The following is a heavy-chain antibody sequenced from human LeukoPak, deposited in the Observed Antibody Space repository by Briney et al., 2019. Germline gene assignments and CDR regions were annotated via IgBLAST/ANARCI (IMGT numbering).Heavy chain of an antibody. V-gene: IGHV1-69*01. J-gene: IGHJ4*02. Sequence: ASVKVSCKASGGTFSIYAISWVRQAPGQGLEWMGGIIPIFGTANYAQKFQGRVTITADESTSTAYMELSSLRSGDAAVYYCARSVGYCSSTTCWYYFDYWGQGTLVTVSS. D-gene: IGHD2-2*01. CDR2: IIPIFGTA. CDR3: ARSVGYCSSTTCWYYFDY. CDR1: GGTFSIYA.